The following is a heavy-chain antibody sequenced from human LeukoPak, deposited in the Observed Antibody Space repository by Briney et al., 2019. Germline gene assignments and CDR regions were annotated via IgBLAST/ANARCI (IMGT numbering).Heavy chain of an antibody. CDR3: VKVGSKWYDY. V-gene: IGHV1-69*06. J-gene: IGHJ4*02. CDR2: IIPVFGTA. D-gene: IGHD2-15*01. Sequence: ASVKVSCKASGGTFSSYAINWVRQAPGQGLEWMGAIIPVFGTANYAQKFQGRVTITADKSTNTAYMELSSLRSDDTAVYYCVKVGSKWYDYWGQGTLVSVSS. CDR1: GGTFSSYA.